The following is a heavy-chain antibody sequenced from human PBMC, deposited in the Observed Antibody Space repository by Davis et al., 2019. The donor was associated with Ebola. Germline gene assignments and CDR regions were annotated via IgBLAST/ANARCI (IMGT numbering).Heavy chain of an antibody. D-gene: IGHD3-22*01. CDR3: AKDRVLTIITMIVVEYYFDY. Sequence: GGSLRLSCAASGFTFRTYSMNWVRQAPGKGLEWVAVISYDGSNKYYADSVKGRFTISRDNSKNTLYLQMNSLRAEDTAVYYCAKDRVLTIITMIVVEYYFDYWGQGTLVTVSS. J-gene: IGHJ4*02. V-gene: IGHV3-30*18. CDR1: GFTFRTYS. CDR2: ISYDGSNK.